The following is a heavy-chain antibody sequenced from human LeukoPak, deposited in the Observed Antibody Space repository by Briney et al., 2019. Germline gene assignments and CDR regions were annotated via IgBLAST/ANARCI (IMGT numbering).Heavy chain of an antibody. V-gene: IGHV3-48*03. D-gene: IGHD5-12*01. CDR3: TRLAVATPGVDP. CDR2: ISSSGTTT. CDR1: GFPFSSFE. Sequence: PGGSLRLSCAASGFPFSSFEMYWVRQAPGKGLEWVSYISSSGTTTYYAHSVKGRFTISRDNAKNSLYLQMNSLRAEDTAVYYCTRLAVATPGVDPGGQGTLVIVSS. J-gene: IGHJ5*02.